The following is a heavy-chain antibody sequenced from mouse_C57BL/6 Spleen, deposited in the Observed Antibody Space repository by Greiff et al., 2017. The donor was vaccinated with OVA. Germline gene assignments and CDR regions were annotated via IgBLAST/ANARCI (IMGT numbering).Heavy chain of an antibody. V-gene: IGHV1-50*01. D-gene: IGHD1-1*01. CDR1: GYTFTSYW. J-gene: IGHJ2*01. CDR3: ARRGGHYYGSSHYFDY. Sequence: QVQLQQPGAELVKPGASVKLSCKASGYTFTSYWMQWVKQRPGQGLEWIGEIDPSDSYTNYNQKFKGKATLTVDTSSSTAYMQLSSLTSEDSAVYYCARRGGHYYGSSHYFDYWGQGTTLTVSS. CDR2: IDPSDSYT.